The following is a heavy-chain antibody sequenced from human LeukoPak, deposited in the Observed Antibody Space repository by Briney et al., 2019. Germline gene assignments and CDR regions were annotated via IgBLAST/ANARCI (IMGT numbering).Heavy chain of an antibody. V-gene: IGHV3-21*01. J-gene: IGHJ5*02. CDR1: GFTFSCYI. D-gene: IGHD3-9*01. CDR3: ARGGWRVYFDWLEFTHPHNWFDP. Sequence: GGSLRLSCAASGFTFSCYIMNWVRQAPGKGLEWVSSISSSSSYIYYADSVKGRFTISRDNAKNSLYLQMNSLRAEDTAVYYCARGGWRVYFDWLEFTHPHNWFDPWGQGTLVTVSS. CDR2: ISSSSSYI.